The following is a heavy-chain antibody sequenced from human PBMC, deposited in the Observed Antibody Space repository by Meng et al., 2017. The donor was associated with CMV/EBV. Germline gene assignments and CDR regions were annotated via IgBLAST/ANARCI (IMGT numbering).Heavy chain of an antibody. J-gene: IGHJ6*02. CDR1: GFTFDDYA. CDR2: ISWNIGSI. Sequence: GGSLTLSCAASGFTFDDYAMHWVRQAPGKGLEWVSGISWNIGSIGYTDSVKGRFTISRDNAKNSLYLQMNRLRAEDTALYYCAKGTGLSGDYYYGMDVWGQGTTVTVSS. CDR3: AKGTGLSGDYYYGMDV. V-gene: IGHV3-9*01. D-gene: IGHD3-16*02.